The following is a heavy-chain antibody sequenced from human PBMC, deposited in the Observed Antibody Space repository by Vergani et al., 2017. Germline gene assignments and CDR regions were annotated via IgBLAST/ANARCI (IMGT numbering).Heavy chain of an antibody. CDR1: GFTFSSYG. D-gene: IGHD3-3*01. V-gene: IGHV3-33*01. J-gene: IGHJ6*03. Sequence: QVHLVESGGGVVQPGRSLRLSCAASGFTFSSYGMHWVRQAPGKGLEWVAVIWYDGSHKYYADSVKGRFTISRDNSKNTLYLQMNSLRAEDTAVYYCARDGYDLWSGYYDAYYYYYMDVWGKGTTVTVSS. CDR3: ARDGYDLWSGYYDAYYYYYMDV. CDR2: IWYDGSHK.